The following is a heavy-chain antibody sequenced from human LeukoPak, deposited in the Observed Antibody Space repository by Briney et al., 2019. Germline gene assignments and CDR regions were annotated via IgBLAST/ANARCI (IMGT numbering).Heavy chain of an antibody. CDR1: GYIFTGYY. D-gene: IGHD5-24*01. J-gene: IGHJ4*02. Sequence: GASVKVSCKASGYIFTGYYIHWLRQAPGQGLEWMGWFNPNNGGTNYAQRFQGRVTVTRDTSSSTVYMQLSRLKSDDTAVYYCARWPRISNGKMAFDYWGQGTLVTVSS. V-gene: IGHV1-2*02. CDR2: FNPNNGGT. CDR3: ARWPRISNGKMAFDY.